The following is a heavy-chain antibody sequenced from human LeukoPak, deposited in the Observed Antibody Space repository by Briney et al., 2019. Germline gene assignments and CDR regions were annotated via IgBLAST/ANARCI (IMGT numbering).Heavy chain of an antibody. J-gene: IGHJ6*02. CDR1: GGSISSYY. CDR3: ARAAGTGYYYYGMDV. V-gene: IGHV4-59*08. CDR2: IYYSGST. D-gene: IGHD6-13*01. Sequence: SETLSLTCTVSGGSISSYYWSWIRQPPGKGLEWIGYIYYSGSTNYNPSLKSRVTISVDTSKNQFSLKLSSVTAADTAVYYCARAAGTGYYYYGMDVWAKGPRSPSP.